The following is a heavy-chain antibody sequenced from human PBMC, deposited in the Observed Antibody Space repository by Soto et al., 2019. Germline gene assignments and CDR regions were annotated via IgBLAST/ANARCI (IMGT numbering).Heavy chain of an antibody. CDR2: VNTDGGTS. D-gene: IGHD2-2*03. Sequence: EVQLVESGGDLVRPGGSLRLSCAASGFTFSGHWMHWVRQVPGKGLEWVSRVNTDGGTSAYADPVKGRFTLSRENAKNTLYVQMSGLRAEDAAVYYCAREAGYCSRTSCYRRAFDTWGQGTTVSVSS. V-gene: IGHV3-74*03. CDR3: AREAGYCSRTSCYRRAFDT. J-gene: IGHJ3*02. CDR1: GFTFSGHW.